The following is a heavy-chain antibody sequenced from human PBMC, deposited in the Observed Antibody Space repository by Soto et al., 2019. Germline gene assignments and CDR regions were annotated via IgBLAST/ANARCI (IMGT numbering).Heavy chain of an antibody. D-gene: IGHD3-16*01. CDR3: ARGGTPIDY. J-gene: IGHJ4*02. V-gene: IGHV1-18*01. CDR2: ISAYNGNT. Sequence: QVQLVQSGAEVKKPGASVKVSCKTSGYTFTNFGLSWVRQAPGQGLEWMGWISAYNGNTNYAQNVQCRVTMTTDTSTRTAYMELRSLRSEDTAVYYCARGGTPIDYWCQGTLVTVSS. CDR1: GYTFTNFG.